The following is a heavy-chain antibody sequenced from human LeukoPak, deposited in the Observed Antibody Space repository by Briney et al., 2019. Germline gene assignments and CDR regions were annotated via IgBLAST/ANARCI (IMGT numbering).Heavy chain of an antibody. CDR1: GFTFSSFA. J-gene: IGHJ4*02. D-gene: IGHD3-22*01. CDR2: ISGSGGST. Sequence: PGGSLRLSCAASGFTFSSFAMSWVRQAPGKGLEWVAAISGSGGSTYYEASVTGRFTIPSGNSKHPLYLQMDRPKADDQAVYYLAKAPLYGSSGYYLDYWGQGTLVSVSS. CDR3: AKAPLYGSSGYYLDY. V-gene: IGHV3-23*01.